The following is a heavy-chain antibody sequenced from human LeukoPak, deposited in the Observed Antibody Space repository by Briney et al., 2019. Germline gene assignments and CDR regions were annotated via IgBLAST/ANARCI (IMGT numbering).Heavy chain of an antibody. CDR3: AKGGGLYDFYMDV. D-gene: IGHD2-15*01. CDR2: ISGGGRVT. V-gene: IGHV3-23*01. Sequence: GGSLRLSCAASGFTFSNTVMSWVRQTPGKGLEWVSGISGGGRVTYCADSVRGRFTVSRDNSKNTLYLQMTSLRAEDTAVYYCAKGGGLYDFYMDVWGKGTTVTVSS. J-gene: IGHJ6*03. CDR1: GFTFSNTV.